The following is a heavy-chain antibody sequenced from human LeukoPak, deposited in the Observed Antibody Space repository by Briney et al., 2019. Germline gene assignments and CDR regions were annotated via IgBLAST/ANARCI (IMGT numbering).Heavy chain of an antibody. CDR1: GFTFSSYS. Sequence: RAGGSLRLSCAASGFTFSSYSMNWVRQAPGKGLEWVAVISYDGSNKYYADSVKGRFTISRDNSKNTLYLQMNSLRAEDTAVYYCARDLGAAGGSQPTLDYWGQGTLVTVSS. CDR3: ARDLGAAGGSQPTLDY. J-gene: IGHJ4*02. D-gene: IGHD6-13*01. CDR2: ISYDGSNK. V-gene: IGHV3-30*03.